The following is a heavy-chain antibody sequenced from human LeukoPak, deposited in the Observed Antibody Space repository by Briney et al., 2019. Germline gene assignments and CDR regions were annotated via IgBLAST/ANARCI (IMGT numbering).Heavy chain of an antibody. CDR3: ARPYGGNLGGAFDI. CDR1: GGSISSSSYY. D-gene: IGHD4-23*01. V-gene: IGHV4-39*01. J-gene: IGHJ3*02. CDR2: IYYSGST. Sequence: SQTLSLTCTVSGGSISSSSYYWGWIRQPPGKGLEWIGSIYYSGSTYYNPSLKSRVTISVDTSKNQFSLKLSSVTAADTAVYYCARPYGGNLGGAFDIWGQGTMVTVSS.